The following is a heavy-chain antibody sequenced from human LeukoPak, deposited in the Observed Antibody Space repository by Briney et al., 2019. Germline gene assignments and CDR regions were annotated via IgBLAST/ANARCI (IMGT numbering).Heavy chain of an antibody. CDR2: IYYGGST. J-gene: IGHJ6*03. CDR3: ARDGVHYDFWSGPTGGRYYYYYMDV. V-gene: IGHV4-30-4*08. D-gene: IGHD3-3*01. Sequence: SQTLSLTCTVSGGSISGGDYYWSWIRQPPGKGLEWIGYIYYGGSTYYNPSLKSRVTISVDTSKNQFSLKLSSVTAADTAVYYCARDGVHYDFWSGPTGGRYYYYYMDVWGKGTTVTVSS. CDR1: GGSISGGDYY.